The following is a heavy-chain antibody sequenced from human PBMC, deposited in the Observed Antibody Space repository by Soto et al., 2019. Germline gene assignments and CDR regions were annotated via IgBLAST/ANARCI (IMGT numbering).Heavy chain of an antibody. CDR1: GYTFTSYG. J-gene: IGHJ4*02. Sequence: ASVKVSCKASGYTFTSYGINWVRQAPGRGLEWMGWINPGNGNTKYSQQFQGRVIIDRDESTSTAYMELSSLRSEDTAVYYCARGYYDSSLYFDYWGQGTLVTVSS. V-gene: IGHV1-3*01. CDR3: ARGYYDSSLYFDY. D-gene: IGHD3-22*01. CDR2: INPGNGNT.